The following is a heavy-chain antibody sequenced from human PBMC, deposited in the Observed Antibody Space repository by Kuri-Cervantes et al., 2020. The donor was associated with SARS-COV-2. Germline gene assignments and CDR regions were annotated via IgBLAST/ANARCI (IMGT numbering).Heavy chain of an antibody. CDR2: ISSSGSSI. J-gene: IGHJ4*02. CDR1: GFTFTSYQ. CDR3: VRDGDHWNFDY. V-gene: IGHV3-48*03. D-gene: IGHD1-1*01. Sequence: GESLKISCAASGFTFTSYQMNWVRQAPGKGLEWVSYISSSGSSIYYADSVKGRFTISRDNAKNSLYLQMNSLRAEDTAVYYCVRDGDHWNFDYWGQGTLVTVSS.